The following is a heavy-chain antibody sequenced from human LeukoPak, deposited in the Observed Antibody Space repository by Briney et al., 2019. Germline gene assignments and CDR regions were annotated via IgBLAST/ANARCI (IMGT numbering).Heavy chain of an antibody. J-gene: IGHJ4*02. V-gene: IGHV1-46*01. CDR3: ASVYYYDSSGYRGHYYFDY. CDR2: INPSGGST. CDR1: GYTFTSYY. Sequence: ASVKVSCKASGYTFTSYYMHWVRQAPGQGLEWMGIINPSGGSTSYAQKFQGRVTMTRDTSTSTVYMELSSLRSEDTAVYYCASVYYYDSSGYRGHYYFDYWGQGTLVTVSS. D-gene: IGHD3-22*01.